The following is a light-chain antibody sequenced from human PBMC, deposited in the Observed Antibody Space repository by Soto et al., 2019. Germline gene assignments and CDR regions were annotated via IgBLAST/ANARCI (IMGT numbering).Light chain of an antibody. Sequence: QSVLTQPASVSGSPGQSITISCTGTSSDVGSYNYVSWYQQHPGKAPKLIIYEVSNRPSGVSNRFSGSKSGNTASLTISGLQAEDEADYYCSSYTSSSTLVFGGGTKLPS. CDR3: SSYTSSSTLV. J-gene: IGLJ2*01. V-gene: IGLV2-14*01. CDR1: SSDVGSYNY. CDR2: EVS.